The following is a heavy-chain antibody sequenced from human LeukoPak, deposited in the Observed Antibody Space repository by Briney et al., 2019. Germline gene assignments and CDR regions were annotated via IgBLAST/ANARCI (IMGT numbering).Heavy chain of an antibody. Sequence: PGGSLRLSCAASGFTFSNYAMNWVRQAPGKGLEWVSSISSSSSYIYYADSVKGRFTISRDNAKNSLYLQMNSLRAEDTAVYYCASPSMTTVTTAPDYWGQGTLVTVSS. J-gene: IGHJ4*02. CDR2: ISSSSSYI. CDR3: ASPSMTTVTTAPDY. D-gene: IGHD4-17*01. V-gene: IGHV3-21*01. CDR1: GFTFSNYA.